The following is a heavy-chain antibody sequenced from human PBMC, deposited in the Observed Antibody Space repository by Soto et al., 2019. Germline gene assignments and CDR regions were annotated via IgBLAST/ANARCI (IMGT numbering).Heavy chain of an antibody. V-gene: IGHV3-23*01. CDR2: INYGGSAT. D-gene: IGHD1-26*01. J-gene: IGHJ6*03. Sequence: EIQLLASGGDLVQPGVSLRLSCAASGITFNNYAMTWLRQAVWGGLEWVSTINYGGSATYYADSVKGRFTISRDNSKNTLYLQMSSLRADDTAVYYCAKELPSTKLPHYMDVRGKGTTVTVSS. CDR3: AKELPSTKLPHYMDV. CDR1: GITFNNYA.